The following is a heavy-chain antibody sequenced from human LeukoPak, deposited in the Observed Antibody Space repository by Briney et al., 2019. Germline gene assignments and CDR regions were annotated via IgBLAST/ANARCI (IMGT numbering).Heavy chain of an antibody. Sequence: SETLSLTCTVSGGSISSYYWSWIRQPPGKGLEWIGYIYYSGSTNYNPSLKSRVTISVDTSKNQFSLKLSSVTAADTAVYYCARDSRIAAAGTRWFDPWGQGTLVTVSS. D-gene: IGHD6-13*01. CDR1: GGSISSYY. V-gene: IGHV4-59*01. J-gene: IGHJ5*02. CDR2: IYYSGST. CDR3: ARDSRIAAAGTRWFDP.